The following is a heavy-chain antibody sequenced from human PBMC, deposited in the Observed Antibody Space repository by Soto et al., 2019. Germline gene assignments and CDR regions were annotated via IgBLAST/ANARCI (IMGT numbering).Heavy chain of an antibody. J-gene: IGHJ4*02. CDR1: GFMFSNYG. CDR2: ISYDGGET. CDR3: AITNAADASFGY. D-gene: IGHD2-8*01. V-gene: IGHV3-30*03. Sequence: QVQLVESGGGVVHPGRSLSLSCAGSGFMFSNYGMHWVRRAPGKGLEWVAFISYDGGETFYADSVKGRFTISRDNSERTLFLHMRSLKKEVTAVHYCAITNAADASFGYSGQGTLVTVSS.